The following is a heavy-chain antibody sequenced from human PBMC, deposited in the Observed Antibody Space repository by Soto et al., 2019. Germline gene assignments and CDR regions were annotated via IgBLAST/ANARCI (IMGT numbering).Heavy chain of an antibody. CDR3: ARWNAFEI. J-gene: IGHJ3*02. D-gene: IGHD1-1*01. V-gene: IGHV3-11*01. CDR1: GFTFSDYY. Sequence: GGSLRLSCAASGFTFSDYYMSWIRQAPGKGLERISYISSSSSTIYYADSVKGRFTISRDKAKNSLYLKMNSLRAEDTAVYDCARWNAFEILCQAIMVTV. CDR2: ISSSSSTI.